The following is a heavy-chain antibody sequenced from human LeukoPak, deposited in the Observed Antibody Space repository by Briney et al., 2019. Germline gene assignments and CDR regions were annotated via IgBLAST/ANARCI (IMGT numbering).Heavy chain of an antibody. J-gene: IGHJ5*02. Sequence: SQTLSPTCTVSGGSITSGGYYWSWIRQHPGKGLEWIAYIYYSGSTYYNPSLKSRVTISVDTSKNQFCLKLSCVTAADTAVYYCAGRVVPAASFDRWGQGSLVTVSS. V-gene: IGHV4-31*03. CDR2: IYYSGST. D-gene: IGHD2-2*01. CDR3: AGRVVPAASFDR. CDR1: GGSITSGGYY.